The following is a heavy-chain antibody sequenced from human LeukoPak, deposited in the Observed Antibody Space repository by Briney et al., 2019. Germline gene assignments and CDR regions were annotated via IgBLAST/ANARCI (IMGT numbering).Heavy chain of an antibody. Sequence: GRSLRLSCTASGFSFNTYGMHWVRQVPGKGLEWLAVTYGDGDNRYYADSVKARFTISGDNGRKTIYLQMNNLRDEDTAVYYCATGSGYYYSHWGQGILVTVSS. CDR3: ATGSGYYYSH. CDR2: TYGDGDNR. V-gene: IGHV3-33*01. J-gene: IGHJ4*02. D-gene: IGHD3-22*01. CDR1: GFSFNTYG.